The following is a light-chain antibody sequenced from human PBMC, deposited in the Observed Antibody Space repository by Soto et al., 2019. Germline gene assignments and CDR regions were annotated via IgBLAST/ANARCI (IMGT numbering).Light chain of an antibody. Sequence: DIVMTQSPDSLAVSLGEGATINCKSSQSVLYSSNNKNSLAWYQQKPGQPPKLLIYWASTRESGVPDRFSGSGSGTDFTLTISRLEPEDFAVYYCQQYDNSPRTFGQGTKVDIK. J-gene: IGKJ1*01. V-gene: IGKV4-1*01. CDR1: QSVLYSSNNKNS. CDR3: QQYDNSPRT. CDR2: WAS.